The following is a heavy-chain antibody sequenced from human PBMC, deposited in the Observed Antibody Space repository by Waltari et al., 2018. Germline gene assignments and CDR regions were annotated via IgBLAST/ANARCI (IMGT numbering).Heavy chain of an antibody. J-gene: IGHJ6*02. CDR2: IYTSGST. CDR1: GGSISSYY. V-gene: IGHV4-4*07. CDR3: ARVALGGYCSGGSCYYYYYGMDV. D-gene: IGHD2-15*01. Sequence: QVQLQESGPGLVKPSETLSLTCTVSGGSISSYYWSWIRQPAGKGLEWIGRIYTSGSTNYNPSLKSRVTMSVDTSKNQFSLKLSSVTAADTAVYYWARVALGGYCSGGSCYYYYYGMDVWGQGTTVTVSS.